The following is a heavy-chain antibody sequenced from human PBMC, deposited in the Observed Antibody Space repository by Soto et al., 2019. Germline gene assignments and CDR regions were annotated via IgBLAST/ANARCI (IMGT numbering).Heavy chain of an antibody. CDR3: ARSAEYGANYYWLDP. CDR2: IFSNDEK. CDR1: GFSLSNSRMG. J-gene: IGHJ5*02. V-gene: IGHV2-26*01. Sequence: SGPTLVNPTETLTLTCTVSGFSLSNSRMGVSWIRQPPGKALEWLAHIFSNDEKSYSTSLKNSLTISKDTSKSQVVLTMTNMDPVDTATYYCARSAEYGANYYWLDPWGQGTLVTVSS. D-gene: IGHD4-17*01.